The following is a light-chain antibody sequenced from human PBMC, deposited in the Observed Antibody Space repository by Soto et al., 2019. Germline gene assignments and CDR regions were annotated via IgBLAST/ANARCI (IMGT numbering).Light chain of an antibody. V-gene: IGKV3-20*01. CDR1: QGVSGNF. CDR2: AAS. J-gene: IGKJ2*01. CDR3: QQYDSSPPNT. Sequence: EIVLTQSPDTLSLSPGERATLSCRASQGVSGNFLAWYQHRPGQAPRLLIYAASSRPTGIPDRFRGSGSGTDFTLTISRLEPEDFSVYYCQQYDSSPPNTFGQGTRLEIK.